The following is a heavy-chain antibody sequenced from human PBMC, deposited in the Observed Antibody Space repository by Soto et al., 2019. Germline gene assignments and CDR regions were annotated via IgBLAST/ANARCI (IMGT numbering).Heavy chain of an antibody. D-gene: IGHD6-19*01. CDR1: GGSISGYY. Sequence: SETLSLTCTVSGGSISGYYWSWIRQPPGKGLEWIGYIYYSGTTDYNLSLKSRVTISVDTSNNQFSLKLSPVTATDTAVYYCARHLFDSSGWYVAYWGQGTLVTVSS. CDR3: ARHLFDSSGWYVAY. V-gene: IGHV4-59*08. CDR2: IYYSGTT. J-gene: IGHJ4*02.